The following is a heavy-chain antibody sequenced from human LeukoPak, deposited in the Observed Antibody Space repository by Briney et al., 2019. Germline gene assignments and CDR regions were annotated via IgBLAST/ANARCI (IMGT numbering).Heavy chain of an antibody. CDR2: IYTSGST. Sequence: SETLSLTCTVSGGSISSYYWSWIRQPAGKGLEWIGRIYTSGSTNYNPSLKSRVTMSVDTSKNQFSLKLSSVTAADTAVYYCAREGEYSSSSITSFDYWGQGTLVTVSS. J-gene: IGHJ4*02. CDR1: GGSISSYY. CDR3: AREGEYSSSSITSFDY. D-gene: IGHD6-6*01. V-gene: IGHV4-4*07.